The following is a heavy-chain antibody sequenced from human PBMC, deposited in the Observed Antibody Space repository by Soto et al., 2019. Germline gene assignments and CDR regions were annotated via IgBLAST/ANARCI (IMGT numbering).Heavy chain of an antibody. V-gene: IGHV3-11*06. CDR2: SSNSGTFS. CDR3: ARSGDNYNRLDY. CDR1: GFTFSDYY. Sequence: GGSLRLSCEGSGFTFSDYYISWIRQAPGKGLEWISYSSNSGTFSRYADSVKGRFSISRDNTKNLLYLQVNGLRAEDTAVYYCARSGDNYNRLDYWGQGTPVTVSS. J-gene: IGHJ4*02. D-gene: IGHD1-1*01.